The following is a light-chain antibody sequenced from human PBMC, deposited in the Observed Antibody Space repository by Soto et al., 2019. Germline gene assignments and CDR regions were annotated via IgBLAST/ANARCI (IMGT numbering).Light chain of an antibody. CDR2: AAA. V-gene: IGKV1-39*01. J-gene: IGKJ1*01. Sequence: DIQMTQSPSSVSASVGDRVTITCRASQSITTYLNWYQQTSGEAPKLLIYAAARLQTGVPSRFSGSGFGTDFTLPISRLQPEDFATYYCQQAYGAPPTFGQGTKVDNK. CDR3: QQAYGAPPT. CDR1: QSITTY.